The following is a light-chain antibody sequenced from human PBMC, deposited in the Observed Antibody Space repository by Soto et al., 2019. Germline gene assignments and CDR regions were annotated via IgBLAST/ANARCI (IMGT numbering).Light chain of an antibody. Sequence: EIQMTQSPSSLSASVGDRVTITCQASQDISNYLNWYQQKPGKAPKLLIYDASNLETGVPSRFSGSGSGTDFTFTISRLQPEDIATYYCQQYGNFPVTFGQGTKLEIK. J-gene: IGKJ2*01. V-gene: IGKV1-33*01. CDR3: QQYGNFPVT. CDR2: DAS. CDR1: QDISNY.